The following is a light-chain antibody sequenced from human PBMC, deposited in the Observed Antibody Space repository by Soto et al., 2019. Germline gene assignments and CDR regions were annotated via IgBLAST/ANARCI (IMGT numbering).Light chain of an antibody. CDR3: SAWDASLNGAV. V-gene: IGLV1-44*01. J-gene: IGLJ1*01. Sequence: QSVLTQPPSASGTPGQTITISCSGSSSNIGSIPVNWYQQLPGAAPKLLIYGDDQRHSGVPDRFSGSKSGSSASLAISGLQSEDEAEYFCSAWDASLNGAVFGTGTKLTVL. CDR2: GDD. CDR1: SSNIGSIP.